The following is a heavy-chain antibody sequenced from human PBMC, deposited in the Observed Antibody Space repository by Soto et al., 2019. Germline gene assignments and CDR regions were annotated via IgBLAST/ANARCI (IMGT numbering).Heavy chain of an antibody. D-gene: IGHD3-3*01. Sequence: SEMLSVTCSVSGGSISSYYWSWIRQPPGKGLEWIGYIYYSGSTNYNPSLKSRVTISVDTSKNQFSLKLSSVTAADTAVYYCARGGNYDFWSGVTQNYYYGMDVWGQGTTVTVSS. CDR2: IYYSGST. V-gene: IGHV4-59*01. J-gene: IGHJ6*02. CDR3: ARGGNYDFWSGVTQNYYYGMDV. CDR1: GGSISSYY.